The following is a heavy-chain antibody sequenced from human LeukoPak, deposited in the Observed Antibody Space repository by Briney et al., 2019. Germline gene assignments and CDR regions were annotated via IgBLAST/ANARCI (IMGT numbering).Heavy chain of an antibody. J-gene: IGHJ4*02. CDR3: ARDSYIFEGGGYSDFYFDY. V-gene: IGHV3-30-3*01. CDR1: GFTFSSYP. D-gene: IGHD3-22*01. Sequence: PGGSLRLSCTPSGFTFSSYPMHWVRQVPGKGLEWVAVISYDGNNEYYADSVRGRFTISRDNSKNALYLQMNSLGPEDTAVYFCARDSYIFEGGGYSDFYFDYWGQGTLVTVSS. CDR2: ISYDGNNE.